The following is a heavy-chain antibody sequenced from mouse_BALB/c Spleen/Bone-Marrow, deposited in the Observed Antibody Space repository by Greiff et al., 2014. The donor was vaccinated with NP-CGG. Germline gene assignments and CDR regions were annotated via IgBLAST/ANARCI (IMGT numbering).Heavy chain of an antibody. Sequence: VHVKQSGAELVKPGASVKLSCTASGFNIKDTYMHWVKQRPEQGLEWIGRIDPANGNTKYDPKFQGKATITADTSSNTAYLQLSSLTSEDTAVYYCARWLPLAYWGQGTLATVSA. CDR3: ARWLPLAY. V-gene: IGHV14-3*02. J-gene: IGHJ3*01. CDR2: IDPANGNT. CDR1: GFNIKDTY. D-gene: IGHD2-2*01.